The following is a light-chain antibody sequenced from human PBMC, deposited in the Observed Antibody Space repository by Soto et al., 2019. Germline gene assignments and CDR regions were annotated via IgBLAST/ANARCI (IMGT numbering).Light chain of an antibody. Sequence: EIVLTQSPATLSLSPGERATLSCRASQSVSSYLAWYQQKPGQAPRLLIYDASNRATGIPPRFSGSGSGTDFTTTISSLEHEDFAVYYCQQRSNWPFFTFGPGTKVDIK. CDR2: DAS. J-gene: IGKJ3*01. V-gene: IGKV3-11*01. CDR1: QSVSSY. CDR3: QQRSNWPFFT.